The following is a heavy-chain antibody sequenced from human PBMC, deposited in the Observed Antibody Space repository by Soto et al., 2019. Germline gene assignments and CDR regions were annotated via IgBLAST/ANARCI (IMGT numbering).Heavy chain of an antibody. D-gene: IGHD3-10*01. CDR3: AKKYYFGSGSYVFYFDY. CDR1: GFTFSNYA. CDR2: MSSTAGNT. Sequence: EVQLLESGGGSVQPGGSLRLSCAASGFTFSNYAMTWVRQAPGKGLEWVSTMSSTAGNTYYADSVKGRFTISRDNSKNTLYLQMNSLRAEDTAVYYCAKKYYFGSGSYVFYFDYWGQGTLVTVSS. J-gene: IGHJ4*02. V-gene: IGHV3-23*01.